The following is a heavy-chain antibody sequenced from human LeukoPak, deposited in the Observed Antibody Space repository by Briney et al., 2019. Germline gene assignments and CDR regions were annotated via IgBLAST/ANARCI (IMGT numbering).Heavy chain of an antibody. J-gene: IGHJ4*02. Sequence: PGGSLRLSCAASGLTFSSYGMHWVRQAPGKGLEWVAFIRYDGSNKYSADSVKGRFTISRDNSKNTLNLQMNSLRAEDTAVYYCARNKEYSSGWYYFDYWGQGTLVTVSS. CDR3: ARNKEYSSGWYYFDY. CDR1: GLTFSSYG. CDR2: IRYDGSNK. V-gene: IGHV3-30*02. D-gene: IGHD6-19*01.